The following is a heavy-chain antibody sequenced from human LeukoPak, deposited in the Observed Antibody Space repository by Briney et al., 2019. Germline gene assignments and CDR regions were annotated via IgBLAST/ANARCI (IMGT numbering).Heavy chain of an antibody. CDR1: GFTFSTYS. Sequence: GGSLRLSCAASGFTFSTYSMNWVRQAPGKGLEWVSSISSGSSYIYYADSVKGRFTISRDNAKNSLYLQMNSLRAEDTAVYYCARALGNGDGYNLPYWGQGTLVTVSS. CDR2: ISSGSSYI. J-gene: IGHJ4*02. V-gene: IGHV3-21*01. D-gene: IGHD5-24*01. CDR3: ARALGNGDGYNLPY.